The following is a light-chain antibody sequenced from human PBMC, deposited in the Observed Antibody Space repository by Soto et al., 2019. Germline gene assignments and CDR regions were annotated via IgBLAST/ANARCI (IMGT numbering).Light chain of an antibody. CDR2: AAS. Sequence: DIQMTQSPSSVSASVGDRVTITCRASQSISSWLAWYQQKPGTVPKLLIFAASSLQSGVPSRFSGSGAGTEFTLTIASLQPEDFGTYYCQQGDSFPNTCGQGTRLEIK. CDR1: QSISSW. CDR3: QQGDSFPNT. J-gene: IGKJ5*01. V-gene: IGKV1-12*01.